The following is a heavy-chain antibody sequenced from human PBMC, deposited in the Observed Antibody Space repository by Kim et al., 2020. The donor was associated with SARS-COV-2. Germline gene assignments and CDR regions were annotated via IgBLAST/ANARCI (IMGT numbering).Heavy chain of an antibody. J-gene: IGHJ4*02. Sequence: SETLSLTCTVSGGSISSGDYYWSWIRQPPGKGLEWIGYIYYSGSTYYNPSLKSRVTIAVDTSKNQFSLKLSSVTAADTAVYYCARGDYVWGSYRPYYFDDWGQGTLVTVSS. CDR1: GGSISSGDYY. CDR3: ARGDYVWGSYRPYYFDD. CDR2: IYYSGST. V-gene: IGHV4-30-4*01. D-gene: IGHD3-16*02.